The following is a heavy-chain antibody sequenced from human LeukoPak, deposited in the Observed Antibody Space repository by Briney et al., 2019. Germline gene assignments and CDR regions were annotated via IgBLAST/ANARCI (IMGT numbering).Heavy chain of an antibody. CDR3: ARVSVSHDILTGYSLGAFHI. CDR2: IYHGGGT. J-gene: IGHJ3*02. V-gene: IGHV4-38-2*01. Sequence: PSETLSLTSAVSGYPLSSGYYWGWVRQPPGKGLEWVSTIYHGGGTYYNPSLTSRLTMSLATSKKQFSLKLRSVSATDTAVYCYARVSVSHDILTGYSLGAFHIWGEGTMVTVPS. CDR1: GYPLSSGYY. D-gene: IGHD3-9*01.